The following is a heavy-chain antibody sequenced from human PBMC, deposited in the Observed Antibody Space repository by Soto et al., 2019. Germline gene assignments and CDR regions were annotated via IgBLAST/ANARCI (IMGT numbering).Heavy chain of an antibody. Sequence: GGSLRLSCAASGFTFSSYSMNWVRQAPGKGLEWVSYISSSSSTIYYADSVKGRFTISRDNAKKSLYMQMNSLRSEDTALYYCARGKTTVTGGIGYWGQGTLVTVSS. D-gene: IGHD4-17*01. CDR3: ARGKTTVTGGIGY. J-gene: IGHJ4*02. CDR1: GFTFSSYS. V-gene: IGHV3-48*01. CDR2: ISSSSSTI.